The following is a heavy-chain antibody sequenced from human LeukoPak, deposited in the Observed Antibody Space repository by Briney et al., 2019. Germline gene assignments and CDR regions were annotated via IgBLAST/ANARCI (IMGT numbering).Heavy chain of an antibody. CDR1: GFTFSTYE. CDR2: ISNDGRNK. J-gene: IGHJ3*02. D-gene: IGHD4-23*01. V-gene: IGHV3-30*07. Sequence: SGRSLRLSCAASGFTFSTYEMHWVRQAPGKGLEWVAVISNDGRNKDYADSVKGRFTISRDNSKNTLYLQMNSLRAEDTAVYYCAKDLPPDYGGNSGAFDIWGQGTMVTVSS. CDR3: AKDLPPDYGGNSGAFDI.